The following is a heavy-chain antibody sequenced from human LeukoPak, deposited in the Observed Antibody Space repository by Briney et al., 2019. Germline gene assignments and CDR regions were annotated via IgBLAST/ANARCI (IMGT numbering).Heavy chain of an antibody. CDR2: IRYDGTNK. J-gene: IGHJ3*02. V-gene: IGHV3-30*02. CDR1: GFTCSSYG. Sequence: GGSLRLXCAASGFTCSSYGMHWVRQAPGKGLEWVAFIRYDGTNKYYTDSVQGRFIISRDNSKNTVYLQMNSLRGEDTAVYYCATYDFWSGYYDAFDIWGQGTMVTVSS. D-gene: IGHD3-3*01. CDR3: ATYDFWSGYYDAFDI.